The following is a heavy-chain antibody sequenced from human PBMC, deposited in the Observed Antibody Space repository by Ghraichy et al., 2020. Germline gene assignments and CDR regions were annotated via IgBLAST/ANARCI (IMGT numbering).Heavy chain of an antibody. Sequence: SVKVSCKASGDTVSSYAISWVRQAPGQGLEWMGGIIPVFGSAIYEPEFQGRVTITADKSTSTVYMELSSLRSEDTAVYYCARSGGHGIYYCMDVWGKGTTVTVSS. J-gene: IGHJ6*03. CDR1: GDTVSSYA. CDR3: ARSGGHGIYYCMDV. D-gene: IGHD3-10*01. V-gene: IGHV1-69*06. CDR2: IIPVFGSA.